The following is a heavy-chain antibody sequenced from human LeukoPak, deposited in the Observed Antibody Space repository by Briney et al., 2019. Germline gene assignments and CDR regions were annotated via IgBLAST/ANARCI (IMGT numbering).Heavy chain of an antibody. D-gene: IGHD5-12*01. CDR2: IYSGGST. Sequence: PGGSLRLSCVASGFIVSNNYMSWVRQAPGKGLEWVSVIYSGGSTFYADSVKGRFTISRDNSKNTLYVQMNSLRAEDTAVYYCARARGYSGYESKWYYYGMDVWGQGTTVTVSS. J-gene: IGHJ6*02. CDR3: ARARGYSGYESKWYYYGMDV. CDR1: GFIVSNNY. V-gene: IGHV3-53*01.